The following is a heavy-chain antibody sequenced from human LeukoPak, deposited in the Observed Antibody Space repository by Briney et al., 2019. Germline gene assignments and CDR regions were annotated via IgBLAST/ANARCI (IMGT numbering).Heavy chain of an antibody. D-gene: IGHD5-12*01. CDR2: ISRSGTTI. CDR1: EFTFSDYY. V-gene: IGHV3-11*01. J-gene: IGHJ4*02. Sequence: PGGSLRLSCAASEFTFSDYYMSWVRQAPGKGLEWVSYISRSGTTIYYADSVKGRFTISRDNAKNSLYLQMNSLRADDTAVYFCARDKYEASGCFDYWGQGALVTVSS. CDR3: ARDKYEASGCFDY.